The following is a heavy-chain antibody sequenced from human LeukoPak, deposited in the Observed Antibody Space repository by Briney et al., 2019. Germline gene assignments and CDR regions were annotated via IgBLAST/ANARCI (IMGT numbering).Heavy chain of an antibody. CDR2: ISYSGTT. CDR3: ARHGSGTSLALYP. CDR1: GFTFSGYA. V-gene: IGHV4-59*08. Sequence: GSLRLSCVASGFTFSGYAMSWVRQAPGKGLEWVGYISYSGTTNYNPSLKSRVTISLGTSKNRFSLNLTSVTAADTAVYYCARHGSGTSLALYPWGQGTLVTVSS. D-gene: IGHD3-10*01. J-gene: IGHJ5*02.